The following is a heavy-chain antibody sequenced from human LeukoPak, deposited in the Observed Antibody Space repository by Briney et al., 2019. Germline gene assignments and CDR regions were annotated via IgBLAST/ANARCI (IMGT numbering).Heavy chain of an antibody. CDR2: IYYSGSA. J-gene: IGHJ4*02. Sequence: SETLSLTCTVSGGSISSYYWSWIRQPPGKGLEWIGYIYYSGSANYNPSLKSRVTISVDTSKNQFSLKLSSVTAADTAVYYCVYYYGSGSVEYWGQGTLVTVSS. V-gene: IGHV4-59*08. CDR3: VYYYGSGSVEY. D-gene: IGHD3-10*01. CDR1: GGSISSYY.